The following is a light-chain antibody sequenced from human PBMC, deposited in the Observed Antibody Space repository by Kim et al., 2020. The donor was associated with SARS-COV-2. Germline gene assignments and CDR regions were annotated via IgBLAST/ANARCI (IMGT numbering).Light chain of an antibody. CDR2: GKN. V-gene: IGLV3-19*01. Sequence: VAFGQTVRSTCQGDSLRSYYATWYQQKPGQAPIVVIYGKNNRPSGIPDRFSGSSSGNTASLTITGTQAGDEADYYCNSRDSNDNVVFGGGTQLTVL. CDR3: NSRDSNDNVV. J-gene: IGLJ2*01. CDR1: SLRSYY.